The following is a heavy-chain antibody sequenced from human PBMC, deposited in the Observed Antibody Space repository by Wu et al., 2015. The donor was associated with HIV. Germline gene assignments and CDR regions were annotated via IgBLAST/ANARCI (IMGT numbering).Heavy chain of an antibody. CDR3: AVKFDAFDI. CDR1: GGTFSSYA. Sequence: QVQLVQSGADVKKPGSSVKVSCKASGGTFSSYAISWVRQAPGQGLEWMGRIIPIFGTTNYAQNFQDKSHDYRERIQRAHLXGTEQSLTKSQDTAVYYCAVKFDAFDIWGQGTMVIV. CDR2: IIPIFGTT. D-gene: IGHD3-16*02. V-gene: IGHV1-69*13. J-gene: IGHJ3*02.